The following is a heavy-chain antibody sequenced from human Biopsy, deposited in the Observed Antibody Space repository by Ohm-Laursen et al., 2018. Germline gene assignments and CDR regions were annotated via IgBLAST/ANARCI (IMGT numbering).Heavy chain of an antibody. V-gene: IGHV4-59*01. Sequence: GTLSLTCTVSGDSISTYYWSWIRQPPGKGLQWIGYIYYTGNTDYNPSLQSRVTISVDTSKNHFSLRLRSMTPADTAIYYCARDRGYYSDRTVPGYFDLWGRGTLVTASS. CDR3: ARDRGYYSDRTVPGYFDL. D-gene: IGHD3-22*01. CDR1: GDSISTYY. J-gene: IGHJ2*01. CDR2: IYYTGNT.